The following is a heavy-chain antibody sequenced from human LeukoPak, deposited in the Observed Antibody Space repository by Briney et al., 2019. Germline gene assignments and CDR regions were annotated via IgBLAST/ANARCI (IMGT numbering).Heavy chain of an antibody. CDR3: ARLTVTRYFDY. V-gene: IGHV3-48*03. Sequence: TGGSLRLSCAASGFTFSSSEMNWVRQAPGKGLEWVSYISSGGSTIYYADSVKGRFTISRDNAKNSLYLQMNSLRAEDTAVYYCARLTVTRYFDYWGPGTLVTVSS. CDR2: ISSGGSTI. D-gene: IGHD4-17*01. J-gene: IGHJ4*02. CDR1: GFTFSSSE.